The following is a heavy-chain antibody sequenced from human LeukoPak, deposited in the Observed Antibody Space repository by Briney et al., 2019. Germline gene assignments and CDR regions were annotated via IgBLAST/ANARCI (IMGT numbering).Heavy chain of an antibody. D-gene: IGHD3-22*01. CDR3: ARDYRVGSGYYFSSPSTMGY. CDR2: ISAYNGNT. V-gene: IGHV1-18*01. J-gene: IGHJ4*02. CDR1: GYTFTTYG. Sequence: ASVKVSCKASGYTFTTYGFSWVRQAPGQGLEWMGWISAYNGNTNYAQKLQGRVTMTTDTSTSTAYIELRSLRSDDTAVYYCARDYRVGSGYYFSSPSTMGYWGQGTLVTVSS.